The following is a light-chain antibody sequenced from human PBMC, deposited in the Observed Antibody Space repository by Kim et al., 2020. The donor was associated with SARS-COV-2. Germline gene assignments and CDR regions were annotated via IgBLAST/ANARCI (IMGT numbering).Light chain of an antibody. J-gene: IGKJ2*01. CDR2: DAS. V-gene: IGKV3-20*01. CDR3: QQYGSSPYT. CDR1: QSVSSNY. Sequence: LSPGERATLACRASQSVSSNYLAWYQQKPGQAPRLLIYDASSRATGIPDRFSGSGSGTDFTLTISRLEPEDFAVYYCQQYGSSPYTFGQGTKLEI.